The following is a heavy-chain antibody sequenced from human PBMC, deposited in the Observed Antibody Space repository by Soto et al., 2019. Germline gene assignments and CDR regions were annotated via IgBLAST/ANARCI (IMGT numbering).Heavy chain of an antibody. CDR2: ISGSGGST. J-gene: IGHJ4*02. V-gene: IGHV3-23*01. Sequence: GGSLRLSCAASGFTFSSYAMSWVRQAPGKGLEWVSAISGSGGSTYYADSVKGRFTISRDNSKNTLYLQMNSLRAEDTAVYYCAKDLSSRTRDIGYFDYWGQGTLVTVSS. D-gene: IGHD5-12*01. CDR1: GFTFSSYA. CDR3: AKDLSSRTRDIGYFDY.